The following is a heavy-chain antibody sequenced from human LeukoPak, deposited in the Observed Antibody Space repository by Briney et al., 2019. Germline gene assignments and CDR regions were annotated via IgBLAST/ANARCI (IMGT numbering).Heavy chain of an antibody. CDR2: INHSGST. D-gene: IGHD3-16*02. CDR1: GGSFSGYY. V-gene: IGHV4-34*01. Sequence: SETLSLTCAVYGGSFSGYYWSWIRQPPGKGLEWIGEINHSGSTNYNPSLKSRVTISVDTSKNQFSLKLSSVTAADTAVYYCARGAPWDYVWGSYRYSFDYWGQGTLVTVSS. J-gene: IGHJ4*02. CDR3: ARGAPWDYVWGSYRYSFDY.